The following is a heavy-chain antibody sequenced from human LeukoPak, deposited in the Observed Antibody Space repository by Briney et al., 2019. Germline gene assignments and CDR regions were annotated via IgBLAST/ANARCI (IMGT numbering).Heavy chain of an antibody. CDR2: IYHRGSA. V-gene: IGHV4-59*01. Sequence: SETLSLTCTVSGGSISTYYWSWIRQPPGKGLEWIGYIYHRGSANYNPSLKSRVAVSLDTSKNQFSLKLSSVTAADTAMYYCARGGGYYTSGSYLGYWGRGTLVTVSS. J-gene: IGHJ4*02. CDR1: GGSISTYY. D-gene: IGHD3-10*01. CDR3: ARGGGYYTSGSYLGY.